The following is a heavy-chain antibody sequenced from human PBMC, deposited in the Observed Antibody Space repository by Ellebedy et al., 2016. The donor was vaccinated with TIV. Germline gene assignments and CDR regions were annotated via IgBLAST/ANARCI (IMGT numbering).Heavy chain of an antibody. CDR2: ISYDGSNE. CDR1: GFTFSSYA. J-gene: IGHJ4*02. V-gene: IGHV3-30-3*01. CDR3: TTGIQLWLSNGYFDS. Sequence: GESLKISCAASGFTFSSYAMHWVRQAPGKGLEWVAVISYDGSNEYYADSVKGRFTISRDNSKNTLYLQMNSLRAEDTAVYYCTTGIQLWLSNGYFDSWGQGTLVTVSS. D-gene: IGHD5-18*01.